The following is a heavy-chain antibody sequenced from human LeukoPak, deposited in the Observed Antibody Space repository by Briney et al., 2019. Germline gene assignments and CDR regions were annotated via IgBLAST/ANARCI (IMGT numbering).Heavy chain of an antibody. J-gene: IGHJ4*02. CDR2: FDPKDGGT. V-gene: IGHV1-24*01. D-gene: IGHD5-18*01. CDR3: ASSGRGYSYGSVDY. Sequence: ASVKVSCKVSGYTLTELSVHWVRQAPGKGLEWMGNFDPKDGGTIYAQRFQGRVTMTEDTSTHTAYMELSSLRSEDTAVYYCASSGRGYSYGSVDYWGQGTLVTVSS. CDR1: GYTLTELS.